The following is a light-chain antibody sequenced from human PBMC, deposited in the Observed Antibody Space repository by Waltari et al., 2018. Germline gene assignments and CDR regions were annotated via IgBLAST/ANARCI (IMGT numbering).Light chain of an antibody. CDR3: QQYHESPPIT. CDR2: GAS. V-gene: IGKV3-15*01. J-gene: IGKJ3*01. CDR1: QSISSQ. Sequence: EIVMTKSPATLSVSPGETATISCRASQSISSQLAWYQQKPGQAPRLLIYGASTRATGIPARLSGSGSGTEFTLTISSLQSEDFAVYFCQQYHESPPITFGPGTKVDIK.